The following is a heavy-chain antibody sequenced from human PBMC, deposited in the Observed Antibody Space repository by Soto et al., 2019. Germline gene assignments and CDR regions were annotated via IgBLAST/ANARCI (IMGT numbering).Heavy chain of an antibody. CDR2: ISGNTYDI. D-gene: IGHD6-6*01. Sequence: GGSLRLSCAASGFTFTSHAMNWVRQAPGKGLEWVSAISGNTYDIYYADSVKGRFTVSRDSSTNTLFLQMNSLRAEDTAVYYCANKRYGSSSMVCFDNWGQGTLVTVSS. J-gene: IGHJ4*02. V-gene: IGHV3-23*01. CDR1: GFTFTSHA. CDR3: ANKRYGSSSMVCFDN.